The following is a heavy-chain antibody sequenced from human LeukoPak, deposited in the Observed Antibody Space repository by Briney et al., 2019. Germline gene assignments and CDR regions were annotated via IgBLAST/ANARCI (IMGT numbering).Heavy chain of an antibody. CDR2: IYSGGST. Sequence: GGSLRLSCAASGFTVSSNYMSWVRQAPGKGLGWVSVIYSGGSTYYADSVKGRFTISRDNSKNTLYLQMNSLRAEDTAVYYCARAGGYYYDSSGYYPNWFDPWGQGTLVTVSS. J-gene: IGHJ5*02. CDR1: GFTVSSNY. D-gene: IGHD3-22*01. V-gene: IGHV3-53*01. CDR3: ARAGGYYYDSSGYYPNWFDP.